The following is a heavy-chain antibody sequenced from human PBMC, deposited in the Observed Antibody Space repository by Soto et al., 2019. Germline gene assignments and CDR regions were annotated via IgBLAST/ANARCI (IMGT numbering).Heavy chain of an antibody. Sequence: GGSLRLSCAASGFTFSSCDMHWVRQALCKGLEWVGVIWSDGNSTYYADSVKGRFIISRDKSKNQLYLQMNSLRAEDTAVYYCARLSRIAARVSNRFDPSAQGSPVNVSS. D-gene: IGHD6-6*01. J-gene: IGHJ5*02. CDR3: ARLSRIAARVSNRFDP. CDR2: IWSDGNST. CDR1: GFTFSSCD. V-gene: IGHV3-33*01.